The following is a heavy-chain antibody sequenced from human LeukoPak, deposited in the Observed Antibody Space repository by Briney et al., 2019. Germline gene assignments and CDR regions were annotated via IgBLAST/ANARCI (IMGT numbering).Heavy chain of an antibody. J-gene: IGHJ3*02. D-gene: IGHD3-22*01. V-gene: IGHV4-34*01. Sequence: SETLSLTCTVSGGSISSYYWSWIRQPPGKGLEWIGEINHSGSTNYNPSLKSRVTIAVDTSKNQFSLKLSSVTAADTAVYYCARQIAYDSSGYYYKEAFDIWGQGTMVTVSS. CDR2: INHSGST. CDR1: GGSISSYY. CDR3: ARQIAYDSSGYYYKEAFDI.